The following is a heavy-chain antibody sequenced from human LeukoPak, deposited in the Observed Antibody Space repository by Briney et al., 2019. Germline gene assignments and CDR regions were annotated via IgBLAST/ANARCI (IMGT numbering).Heavy chain of an antibody. CDR1: GGSFSGYY. CDR3: ARPPSSGWPTGFDP. Sequence: SETLSLTCAVYGGSFSGYYWSWIRQPPGKGLEWIGEINHSGSTNYNPSLKSRVTISVDTSKNQFSLKLSSVTAADTAVYYCARPPSSGWPTGFDPWGQGTLVTVPS. J-gene: IGHJ5*02. CDR2: INHSGST. D-gene: IGHD6-19*01. V-gene: IGHV4-34*01.